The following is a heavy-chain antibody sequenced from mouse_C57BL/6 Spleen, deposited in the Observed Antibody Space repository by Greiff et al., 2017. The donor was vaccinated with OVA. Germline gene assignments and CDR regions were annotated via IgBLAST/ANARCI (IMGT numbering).Heavy chain of an antibody. CDR3: ARSLITTVVASDFDY. D-gene: IGHD1-1*01. V-gene: IGHV1-80*01. CDR1: GYAFSSYW. J-gene: IGHJ2*01. Sequence: VQLQQSGAELVKPGASVKISCKASGYAFSSYWMNWVKQRPGKGLEWIGQIYPGDGDTNYNGKFKGKATLTADKSSSTAYMQLSSLTSEDSAVYFCARSLITTVVASDFDYWGQGTTLTVSS. CDR2: IYPGDGDT.